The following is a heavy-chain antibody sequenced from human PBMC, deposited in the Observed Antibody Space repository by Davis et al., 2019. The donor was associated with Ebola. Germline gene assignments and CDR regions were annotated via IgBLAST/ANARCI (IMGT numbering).Heavy chain of an antibody. V-gene: IGHV6-1*01. D-gene: IGHD6-6*01. CDR2: TYYRSKWYN. CDR3: ARDSWVGIAARVYFDY. Sequence: SQTLSLTCAISGDSVSSNSAAWNWIRQSPSRGLEWLGRTYYRSKWYNDYAVSVKSRITINPDTSKNQFSLQLNSVTPEDTAVYYCARDSWVGIAARVYFDYWGQGTLVTVSS. CDR1: GDSVSSNSAA. J-gene: IGHJ4*02.